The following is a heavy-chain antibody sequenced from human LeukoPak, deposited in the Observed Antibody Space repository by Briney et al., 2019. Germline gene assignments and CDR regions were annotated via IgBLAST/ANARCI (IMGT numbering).Heavy chain of an antibody. V-gene: IGHV4-38-2*02. CDR1: GYSISSGYY. CDR2: IYHSGST. CDR3: AREGYSKALGVVDY. Sequence: SETLSLTCTVSGYSISSGYYWGWIRQPPGKGLEWIGSIYHSGSTYYNPSLKSRVTISVDTSKNQFSLKLSSVTAADTAVYYCAREGYSKALGVVDYWGQGTLVTVSS. D-gene: IGHD6-13*01. J-gene: IGHJ4*02.